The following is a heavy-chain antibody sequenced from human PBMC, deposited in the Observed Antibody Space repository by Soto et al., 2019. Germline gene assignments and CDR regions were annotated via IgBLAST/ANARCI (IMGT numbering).Heavy chain of an antibody. V-gene: IGHV1-69*12. CDR1: GGTFSSYA. D-gene: IGHD6-6*01. J-gene: IGHJ4*02. CDR2: IIPIFGTA. CDR3: ASTPSGIVPGGGDY. Sequence: QVQLVQSGAEVKKPGSSVKVSCKASGGTFSSYAISWVRQAPGQGLEWMGGIIPIFGTANYAQKFQGRVKITAEESTSTAYLEVSSLRSEDTAVYYCASTPSGIVPGGGDYWGQGTLVTGSS.